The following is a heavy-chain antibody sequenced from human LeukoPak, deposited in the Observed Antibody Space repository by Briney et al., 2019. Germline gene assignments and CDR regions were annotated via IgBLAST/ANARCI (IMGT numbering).Heavy chain of an antibody. CDR1: GFTFSDCY. J-gene: IGHJ3*02. V-gene: IGHV3-11*04. Sequence: PGGSLRLSCAASGFTFSDCYMSWIRQAPGKGLEWVSYISSSGSTIYYADSVKGRFTISRDNAKNSLYLQMNSLRAEDTAVYYCARVIWNYVYLAFDIWGQGTMVTVSS. CDR3: ARVIWNYVYLAFDI. CDR2: ISSSGSTI. D-gene: IGHD1-7*01.